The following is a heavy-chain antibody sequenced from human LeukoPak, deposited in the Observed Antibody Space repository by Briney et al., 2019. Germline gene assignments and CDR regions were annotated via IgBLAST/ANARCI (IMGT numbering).Heavy chain of an antibody. V-gene: IGHV4-61*01. J-gene: IGHJ4*02. CDR3: ARVYYDYVWGSYHYFDY. CDR1: GGSVSSGSYY. CDR2: IYYSGST. D-gene: IGHD3-16*02. Sequence: KSSETLSLTCTVSGGSVSSGSYYWSWIRQPPGKGLEWIGYIYYSGSTNYNPSLKSRVTISVDTSKNQFSLKLSPVTAADTAVYYCARVYYDYVWGSYHYFDYWGQGTLVTVSS.